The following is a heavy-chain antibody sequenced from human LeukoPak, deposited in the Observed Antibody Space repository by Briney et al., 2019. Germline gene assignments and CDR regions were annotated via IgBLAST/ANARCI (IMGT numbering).Heavy chain of an antibody. J-gene: IGHJ3*02. D-gene: IGHD3-22*01. Sequence: ASVKVSCKASGYTFTNYAMHWVRQAPGQRLEWMGWINPNSGGTNYAQKFQGRVTMTRDTSISTAYMELSRLRSDDTAVYYCARVDPGSGYWGAFDIWGQGTMVTVSS. CDR2: INPNSGGT. CDR3: ARVDPGSGYWGAFDI. CDR1: GYTFTNYA. V-gene: IGHV1-2*02.